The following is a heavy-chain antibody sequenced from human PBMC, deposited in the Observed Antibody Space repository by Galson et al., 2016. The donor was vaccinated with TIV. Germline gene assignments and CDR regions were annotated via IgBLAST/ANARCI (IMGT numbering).Heavy chain of an antibody. J-gene: IGHJ6*02. CDR3: AKDKKYCTVNSCYTSYHYYYYGIDV. V-gene: IGHV3-30*04. CDR2: VSYDGGNE. D-gene: IGHD2-2*02. CDR1: GFTFSSYS. Sequence: SLRLSCAASGFTFSSYSIHWVRQAPGKGLEWVAVVSYDGGNEYYADSVKGRFTISRDNSKNTLYLQINSLRAVDTAVYYCAKDKKYCTVNSCYTSYHYYYYGIDVWGQGTTVTVSS.